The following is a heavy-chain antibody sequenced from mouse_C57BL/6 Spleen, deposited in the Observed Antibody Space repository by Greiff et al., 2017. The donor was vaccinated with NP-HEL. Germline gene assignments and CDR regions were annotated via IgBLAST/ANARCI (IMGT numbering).Heavy chain of an antibody. CDR1: GYAFSSYW. CDR2: IYPGDGDT. Sequence: QVQLQQSGAELVKPGASVKISCKASGYAFSSYWMNWVKQRPGQGLEWIGQIYPGDGDTNYNGKFKGKATLTADKSSSTAYMQLSSLTSEDSAVYFCARGALSYGSSPHFDYWGQGTTLTVSS. J-gene: IGHJ2*01. CDR3: ARGALSYGSSPHFDY. V-gene: IGHV1-80*01. D-gene: IGHD1-1*01.